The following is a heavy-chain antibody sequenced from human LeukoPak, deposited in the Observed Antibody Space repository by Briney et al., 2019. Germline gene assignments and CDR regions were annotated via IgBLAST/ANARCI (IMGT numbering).Heavy chain of an antibody. V-gene: IGHV1-2*02. CDR2: INPNSGGT. J-gene: IGHJ4*02. CDR3: ARVDEYSSSDDY. D-gene: IGHD6-6*01. Sequence: ASVKVPCKASGYTFTGYYMHWVRQASGQGLEWMGWINPNSGGTNYAQKFQGRVTMTRDTSISTAYMELSRLRSDDTAVYYCARVDEYSSSDDYWGQGTLVTVSS. CDR1: GYTFTGYY.